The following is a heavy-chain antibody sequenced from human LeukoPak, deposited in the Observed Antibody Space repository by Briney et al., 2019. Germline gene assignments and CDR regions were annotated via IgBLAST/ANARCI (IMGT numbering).Heavy chain of an antibody. Sequence: GGSLRLSCAASGFTFAIHAMTWVRQAPGKGLEWVSGISGDGASTHYAESVKGRFTISRDNSKNSLYLQMNSLRSDDTALYYCARESESSGWYDYWGQGTLVTVSS. CDR2: ISGDGAST. J-gene: IGHJ4*02. V-gene: IGHV3-43*02. CDR1: GFTFAIHA. CDR3: ARESESSGWYDY. D-gene: IGHD6-19*01.